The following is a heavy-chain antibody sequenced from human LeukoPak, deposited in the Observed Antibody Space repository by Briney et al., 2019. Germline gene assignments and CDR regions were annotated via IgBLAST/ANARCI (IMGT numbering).Heavy chain of an antibody. CDR1: AYTFTSYD. Sequence: ASVKVSCKASAYTFTSYDINWVRQATGQGLEWMGWMNPNSGNTGYAQKFQGRVTMTRNTSISTAYMELSSLRSEDTAVYYCARGAGYYGSGSKKIYYYYYMDVWGKGTTVTVSS. CDR2: MNPNSGNT. CDR3: ARGAGYYGSGSKKIYYYYYMDV. V-gene: IGHV1-8*01. J-gene: IGHJ6*03. D-gene: IGHD3-10*01.